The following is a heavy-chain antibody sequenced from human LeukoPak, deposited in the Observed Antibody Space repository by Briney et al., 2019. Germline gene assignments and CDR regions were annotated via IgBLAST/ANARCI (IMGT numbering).Heavy chain of an antibody. Sequence: PSETLSLTCTVSGGSISNYYWSWIRQPPGKGLEWIGYIFYTGRTNYNPSLKSRITISVDTSKNQFSLNLSSVTAADTAVYYCARHSSVVATNDAFDIWGQGTMVTVSS. V-gene: IGHV4-59*08. J-gene: IGHJ3*02. D-gene: IGHD2-15*01. CDR2: IFYTGRT. CDR3: ARHSSVVATNDAFDI. CDR1: GGSISNYY.